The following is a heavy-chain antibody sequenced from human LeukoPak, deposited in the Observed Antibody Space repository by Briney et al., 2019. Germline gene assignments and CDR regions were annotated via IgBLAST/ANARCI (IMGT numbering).Heavy chain of an antibody. J-gene: IGHJ4*02. CDR2: IWYDGSNK. Sequence: PGRSLRLSCAASGFTFSSYGMHWVRQAPGKGLEWVAVIWYDGSNKYYADSVKGRFTISRDNSKNTLYLQMNSLRAEDTAVYYCARDYYDSSGYFTFDYWGQGTLVTVSS. CDR3: ARDYYDSSGYFTFDY. CDR1: GFTFSSYG. V-gene: IGHV3-33*01. D-gene: IGHD3-22*01.